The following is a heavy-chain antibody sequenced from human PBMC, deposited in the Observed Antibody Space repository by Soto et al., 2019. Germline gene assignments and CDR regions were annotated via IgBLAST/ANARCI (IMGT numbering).Heavy chain of an antibody. CDR3: ARAYGDYPPYFDY. J-gene: IGHJ4*02. CDR2: ISAYNGNT. V-gene: IGHV1-18*04. Sequence: QVQLVQSGAEVKKPGASVKVSCKASGYTFTSYGISWVRQAPGQGLEWMGWISAYNGNTNYAQKLQGRVTMTTDTSTRTAYMELRSLRSDATAVDSCARAYGDYPPYFDYWGQGTLVTVSS. CDR1: GYTFTSYG. D-gene: IGHD4-17*01.